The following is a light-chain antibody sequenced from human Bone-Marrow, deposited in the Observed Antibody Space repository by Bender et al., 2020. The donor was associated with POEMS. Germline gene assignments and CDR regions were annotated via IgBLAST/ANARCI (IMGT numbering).Light chain of an antibody. J-gene: IGLJ3*02. CDR2: ANI. V-gene: IGLV1-40*01. CDR1: SSNIGAGYG. CDR3: SAWDDSLSGWV. Sequence: QSVLTQPPSVSGAPGQRVTISCTGSSSNIGAGYGVHWYQQLPGTAPKLLIYANIDRPSGVPDRFSGSQSGTSASLAITGLQAEDEALYYCSAWDDSLSGWVFGGGTKLTVL.